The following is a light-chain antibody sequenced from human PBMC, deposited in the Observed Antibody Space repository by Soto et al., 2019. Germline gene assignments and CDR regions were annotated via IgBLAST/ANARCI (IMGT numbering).Light chain of an antibody. Sequence: QSALAQPASVSGSPGQSITISCTGTSSDVGTYNYVSWYQQLPGKAPKLMIFEVTYRPSGIPNRFSGSKSGNTASLTISGLQAEDEADYYCASYTSDTSLYVFGTGTKVTVL. CDR1: SSDVGTYNY. CDR2: EVT. CDR3: ASYTSDTSLYV. V-gene: IGLV2-14*01. J-gene: IGLJ1*01.